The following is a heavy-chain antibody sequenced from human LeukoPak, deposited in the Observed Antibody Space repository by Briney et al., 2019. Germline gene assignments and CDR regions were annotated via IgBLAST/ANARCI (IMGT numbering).Heavy chain of an antibody. V-gene: IGHV1-69*13. J-gene: IGHJ4*02. CDR1: GGTFSSYA. Sequence: ASVKVSCKASGGTFSSYAISWVRQAPGQGLEWMGGIIPIFGTANYAQKFQGRVTITADESTSTAYMELSSLRSEDTAVYYCAVLIGSTWPSEVDYWGQGTLVTVSS. CDR3: AVLIGSTWPSEVDY. D-gene: IGHD6-13*01. CDR2: IIPIFGTA.